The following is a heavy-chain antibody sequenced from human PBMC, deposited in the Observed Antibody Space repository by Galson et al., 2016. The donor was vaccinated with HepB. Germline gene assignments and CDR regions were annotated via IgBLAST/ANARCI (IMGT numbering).Heavy chain of an antibody. CDR3: AREAYSTSSGRLEY. V-gene: IGHV3-33*01. CDR1: GFTFSDYG. Sequence: SLRLSCAASGFTFSDYGIHWVRQAPGKGLEWVAFIWYDGSSKYYADSVKGRFTISRNNSKNTIYLQMSSLRAEDTAMYYGAREAYSTSSGRLEYWGQGILVTVSS. CDR2: IWYDGSSK. J-gene: IGHJ4*02. D-gene: IGHD6-6*01.